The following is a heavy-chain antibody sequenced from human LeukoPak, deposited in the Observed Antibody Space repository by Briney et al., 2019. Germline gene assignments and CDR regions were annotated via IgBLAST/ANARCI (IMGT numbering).Heavy chain of an antibody. CDR1: GLSLSTSGVG. CDR2: IYWDDNK. Sequence: ESGPTLVNPTQTLTLTCSFSGLSLSTSGVGVGWIRQPPGKALEWLALIYWDDNKRYSPPLGSRLTITKDTSKNQVVLIMTNMDPVDTATYFCARDYCSTTSCYQGWFDPWGQGTLVTVSS. CDR3: ARDYCSTTSCYQGWFDP. D-gene: IGHD2-2*01. V-gene: IGHV2-5*02. J-gene: IGHJ5*02.